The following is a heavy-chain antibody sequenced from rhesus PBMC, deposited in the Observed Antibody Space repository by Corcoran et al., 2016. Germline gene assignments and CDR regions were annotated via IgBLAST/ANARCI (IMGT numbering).Heavy chain of an antibody. CDR2: IYGSGSTT. V-gene: IGHV4-169*02. J-gene: IGHJ4*01. CDR1: GGPISSSS. Sequence: QLQLQESGPGLVKPSENLSVTCAVSGGPISSSSWSWIRQAPGKGLECIGYIYGSGSTTNYNPSLKSRVTLSLDTSKNQLSVKMSSVTTADTAVYYCARDDYGNSDYWGQGGLVTVSS. CDR3: ARDDYGNSDY. D-gene: IGHD4-35*01.